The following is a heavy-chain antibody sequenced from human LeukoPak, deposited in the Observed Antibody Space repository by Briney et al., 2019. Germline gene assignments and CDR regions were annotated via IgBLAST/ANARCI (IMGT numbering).Heavy chain of an antibody. J-gene: IGHJ5*02. Sequence: SGPTLMNPTQTLTLTCTFSRFSLSPSALGVGRMRKRPGKSWEWLALFYLLDDKRYSPSLKSRLTITKDTSKNQVVLTVTHMDPVDTATYYCAHSGGYGDYPNWFDPWGQGTLVTVSS. D-gene: IGHD4-17*01. V-gene: IGHV2-5*01. CDR1: RFSLSPSALG. CDR2: FYLLDDK. CDR3: AHSGGYGDYPNWFDP.